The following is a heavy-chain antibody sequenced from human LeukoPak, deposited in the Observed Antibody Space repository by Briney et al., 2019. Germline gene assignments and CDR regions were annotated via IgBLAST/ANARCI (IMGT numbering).Heavy chain of an antibody. CDR3: AREWGRIAVAGGPGY. Sequence: GESLRLSCEASGFIFSNYGMHWVRQAPGKGLEWLALIWYDGQTKFYADSVKGRFTISRDNSGNTLFLHMTSLRVEDTAVYYCAREWGRIAVAGGPGYWGQGSLVTVSS. D-gene: IGHD6-19*01. V-gene: IGHV3-33*01. J-gene: IGHJ4*02. CDR2: IWYDGQTK. CDR1: GFIFSNYG.